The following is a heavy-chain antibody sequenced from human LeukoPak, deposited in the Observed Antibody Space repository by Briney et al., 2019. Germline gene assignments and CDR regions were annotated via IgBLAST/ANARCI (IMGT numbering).Heavy chain of an antibody. J-gene: IGHJ4*02. D-gene: IGHD3-10*01. CDR2: IYTSGST. Sequence: SGTLSLTCTVSGGSISSYYWSWIRQPAGKGLEWIGRIYTSGSTNYNPSLKSRVTMSVDTSKNQFSLKLSSVTAADTAVYYCARGGRITMVRGSFYYFDYWGQGTLVTVSS. V-gene: IGHV4-4*07. CDR1: GGSISSYY. CDR3: ARGGRITMVRGSFYYFDY.